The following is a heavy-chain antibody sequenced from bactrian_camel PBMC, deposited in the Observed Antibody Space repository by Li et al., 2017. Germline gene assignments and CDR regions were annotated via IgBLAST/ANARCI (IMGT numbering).Heavy chain of an antibody. D-gene: IGHD5*01. CDR2: IDIMGST. V-gene: IGHV3S53*01. Sequence: HVQLVESGGGSVQAGGSLTLSCAASGYTVNTMGWFRQTPGKEREGVAGIDIMGSTGYADSVKGRFTVSQDNGKKTLYLQMSNLKPEDTALYTCAADSAGPVLDSPGWDRYPYTSWGQGTQVTVS. CDR1: GYTVNT. CDR3: AADSAGPVLDSPGWDRYPYTS. J-gene: IGHJ4*01.